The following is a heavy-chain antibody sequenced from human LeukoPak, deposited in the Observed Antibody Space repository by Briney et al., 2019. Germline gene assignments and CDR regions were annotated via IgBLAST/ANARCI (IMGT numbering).Heavy chain of an antibody. CDR2: ISSSSSYI. D-gene: IGHD3-3*01. V-gene: IGHV3-21*01. J-gene: IGHJ4*02. CDR1: GFTFSSYS. Sequence: GGSLRLSCAASGFTFSSYSMNWVRQAPGKGLEWVSSISSSSSYIYYADSVKGRFTISRDNAKSSLYLQMNSLRAEDTAVYYCARDDPVSEWLLNDYWGQGTLVTVSS. CDR3: ARDDPVSEWLLNDY.